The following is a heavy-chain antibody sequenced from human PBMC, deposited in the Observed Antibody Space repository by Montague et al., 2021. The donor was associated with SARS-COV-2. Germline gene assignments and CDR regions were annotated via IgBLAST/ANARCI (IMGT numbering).Heavy chain of an antibody. V-gene: IGHV3-21*01. D-gene: IGHD1-1*01. J-gene: IGHJ4*02. Sequence: SLRLSCAASGFVFTSYSMNWVRQAPGKGLEWVSSISSTSSYIYYXDSVKGRFTISRDSSKTSMYLHMKGLRAEDSAVYYCVRGMLASTGAMSDHWGQGTRVTVSS. CDR3: VRGMLASTGAMSDH. CDR1: GFVFTSYS. CDR2: ISSTSSYI.